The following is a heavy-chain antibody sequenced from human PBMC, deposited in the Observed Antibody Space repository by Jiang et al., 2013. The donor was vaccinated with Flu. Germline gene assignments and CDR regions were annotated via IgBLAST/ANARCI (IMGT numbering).Heavy chain of an antibody. D-gene: IGHD5-18*01. CDR1: GGSISSYY. CDR3: ARGPSWMQLWYPSCYFDY. Sequence: SLTCIVSGGSISSYYWSWIRQPPGKGLEWIGYIYYSGSTNYNPSLKSRVTISEDTSKNQFSLRLSSVTAADTAVYYCARGPSWMQLWYPSCYFDYWGQGTLVTVSS. J-gene: IGHJ4*02. V-gene: IGHV4-59*13. CDR2: IYYSGST.